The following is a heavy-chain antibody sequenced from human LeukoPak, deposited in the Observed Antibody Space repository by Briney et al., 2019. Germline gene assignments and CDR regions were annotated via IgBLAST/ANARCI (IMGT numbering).Heavy chain of an antibody. J-gene: IGHJ6*03. V-gene: IGHV1-2*02. CDR3: ARGRYCSNGVCYTSTYMDV. CDR1: GYTFTGYY. CDR2: INPNSGGT. Sequence: ASVKVSCKASGYTFTGYYMHWVRQAPGQGLEWMGWINPNSGGTNYAQKFQGRVTMTRDTSISTAYMELSRLRSDDTAVYYCARGRYCSNGVCYTSTYMDVWGKGTTVTVSS. D-gene: IGHD2-8*01.